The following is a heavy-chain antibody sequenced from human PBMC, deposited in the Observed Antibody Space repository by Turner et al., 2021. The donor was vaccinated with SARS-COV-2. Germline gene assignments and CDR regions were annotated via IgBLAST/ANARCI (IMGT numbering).Heavy chain of an antibody. J-gene: IGHJ5*02. CDR1: GGSISSSSYY. D-gene: IGHD6-13*01. V-gene: IGHV4-39*01. CDR3: ARHWEVAAAAYLARFDP. Sequence: QLQLQESGPGLVKPSGTLSLTCTVSGGSISSSSYYWGWIRQPPGKGLEWIGSIYYSGSTYYNPSLKSRVTISVDTSKNQFSLKLTSVTAADTAVYFCARHWEVAAAAYLARFDPWGQGTLVTVSS. CDR2: IYYSGST.